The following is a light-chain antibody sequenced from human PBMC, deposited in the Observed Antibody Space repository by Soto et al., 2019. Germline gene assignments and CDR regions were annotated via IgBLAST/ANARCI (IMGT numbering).Light chain of an antibody. V-gene: IGKV3-11*01. J-gene: IGKJ4*01. CDR1: QSVSSY. CDR3: QQRSNWPPWLT. Sequence: EIVLTQSPATLSLSPGERATLSCRASQSVSSYLAWYQQKPGQAPRLLIYDASNRATGIPARFSGSGSGTDFTLPISSLEPEDFAVYYCQQRSNWPPWLTFGGGTKVEIK. CDR2: DAS.